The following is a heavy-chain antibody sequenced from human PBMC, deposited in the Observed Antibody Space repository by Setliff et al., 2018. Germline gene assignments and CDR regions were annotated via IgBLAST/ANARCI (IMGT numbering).Heavy chain of an antibody. Sequence: SVKVSCKASGGTFSSYAISWVRQAPGQGLEWMGGIIPIFGTANYAQKFQGKVTITADESTSTAYMELSSLRSEDTAVYYCASSRDYNFWSGYYSPLDYWGQGTLVTVSA. D-gene: IGHD3-3*01. CDR3: ASSRDYNFWSGYYSPLDY. J-gene: IGHJ4*02. CDR1: GGTFSSYA. CDR2: IIPIFGTA. V-gene: IGHV1-69*13.